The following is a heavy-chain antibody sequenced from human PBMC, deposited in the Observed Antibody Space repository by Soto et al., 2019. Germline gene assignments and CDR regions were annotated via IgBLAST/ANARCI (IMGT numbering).Heavy chain of an antibody. D-gene: IGHD3-16*02. CDR1: GFTVSSNY. V-gene: IGHV3-66*01. Sequence: GGSLRLSCAASGFTVSSNYMSWVRQAPGKGLEWVSVIYSGGSTYYADSVKGRFTISRDNSKNTLYLQMNSLRAEDTAVYYCARVAPLWGSYRYHYFDYRGQGTLVTVSS. CDR2: IYSGGST. CDR3: ARVAPLWGSYRYHYFDY. J-gene: IGHJ4*02.